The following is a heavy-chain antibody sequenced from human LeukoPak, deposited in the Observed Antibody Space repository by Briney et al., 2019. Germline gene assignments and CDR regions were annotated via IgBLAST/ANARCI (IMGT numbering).Heavy chain of an antibody. CDR2: ISDSGST. D-gene: IGHD6-19*01. J-gene: IGHJ5*02. CDR1: GVSISSSSYY. V-gene: IGHV4-39*01. Sequence: SETLSLTCTVSGVSISSSSYYWGWIRQPPGKGLEWIGSISDSGSTYYNPSLKSRVTIFADTSKNQCSLKLNSATAADTAAYYCASTGYTSGRWFDPWGQGTLVTVSS. CDR3: ASTGYTSGRWFDP.